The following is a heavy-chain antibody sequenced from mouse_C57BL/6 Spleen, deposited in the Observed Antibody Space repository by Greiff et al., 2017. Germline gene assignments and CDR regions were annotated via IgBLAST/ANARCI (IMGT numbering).Heavy chain of an antibody. V-gene: IGHV1-61*01. D-gene: IGHD1-1*01. CDR2: IYPSDSET. CDR1: GYTFTSYW. Sequence: QVQLKESGAELVRPGSSVKLSCKASGYTFTSYWMDWVKQRPGQGLEWIGNIYPSDSETHYNQKFKDKATLTVDKSSSTAYMQLSSLTSEDSAVYYCARSGYYGSSKDYFDYWGQGTTLTVSS. J-gene: IGHJ2*01. CDR3: ARSGYYGSSKDYFDY.